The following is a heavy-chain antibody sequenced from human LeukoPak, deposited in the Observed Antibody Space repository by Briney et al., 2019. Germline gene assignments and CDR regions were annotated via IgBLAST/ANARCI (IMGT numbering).Heavy chain of an antibody. D-gene: IGHD4-17*01. V-gene: IGHV4-31*03. CDR1: GGSISSGGYY. J-gene: IGHJ3*02. Sequence: KTSQTLSLTCTVSGGSISSGGYYWSWIRQHPGKGLEWIGYIYYSGSTYYNPSLKSRVTISVDTSKNQFSLKLSSVTAADTAVYYCASVKDPTGNDAFDIWGQGTMVTVSS. CDR3: ASVKDPTGNDAFDI. CDR2: IYYSGST.